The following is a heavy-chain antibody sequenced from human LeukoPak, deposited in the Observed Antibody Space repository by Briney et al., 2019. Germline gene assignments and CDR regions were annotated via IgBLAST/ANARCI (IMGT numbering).Heavy chain of an antibody. CDR3: ARDRYYGDYSSGFDY. Sequence: GGSLRLSCAASGFTFSSYGMHWVRQAPGKGLEWVAVISYDGSNKYYADSVKGRFTISRDNSKNTLYLQMNSLRAEDTAVYYCARDRYYGDYSSGFDYWGQGTLVTVSS. J-gene: IGHJ4*02. CDR1: GFTFSSYG. CDR2: ISYDGSNK. V-gene: IGHV3-30*19. D-gene: IGHD4-17*01.